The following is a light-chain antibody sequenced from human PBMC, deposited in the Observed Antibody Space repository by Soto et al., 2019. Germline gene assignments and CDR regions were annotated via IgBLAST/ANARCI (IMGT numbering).Light chain of an antibody. J-gene: IGKJ5*01. CDR2: DAS. CDR3: QHRTNWPPVT. V-gene: IGKV3-11*01. Sequence: EIVLTQSPATLSLSPGERAALSCRASQSVGSNLAWYQQKPGQAPRLLIYDASNRATGIPARFSGSGSGTDFTLTISSLEPEDFAVYNCQHRTNWPPVTFGQGTRLEIK. CDR1: QSVGSN.